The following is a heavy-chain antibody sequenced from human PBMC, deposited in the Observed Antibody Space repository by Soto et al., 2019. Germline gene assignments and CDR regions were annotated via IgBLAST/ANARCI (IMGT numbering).Heavy chain of an antibody. Sequence: SVKVSCKASGGTFSSYAISWVRQAPGQGLEWMGGIIPIFGTANYAQKFQGRVTMTRDTSTSTVYMELSSLRSEDTAVYYCAIPALTGYYMGAFDIWGQGTMVTVSS. D-gene: IGHD3-9*01. CDR3: AIPALTGYYMGAFDI. CDR1: GGTFSSYA. J-gene: IGHJ3*02. CDR2: IIPIFGTA. V-gene: IGHV1-69*05.